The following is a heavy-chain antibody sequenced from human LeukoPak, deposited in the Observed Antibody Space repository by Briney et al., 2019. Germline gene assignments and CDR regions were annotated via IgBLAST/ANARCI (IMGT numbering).Heavy chain of an antibody. J-gene: IGHJ3*02. CDR2: IYYSGST. V-gene: IGHV4-31*11. Sequence: SETLSLTCAVSGGSISSGGYYWSWIRQHPGKGLEWIGYIYYSGSTYYNPSLKSRVTISVDTSKSQFSLKLSSVTAADTAVYYCARCTHYDSWIPPPFGAFDIWGQGTMVTVSS. D-gene: IGHD3-3*01. CDR1: GGSISSGGYY. CDR3: ARCTHYDSWIPPPFGAFDI.